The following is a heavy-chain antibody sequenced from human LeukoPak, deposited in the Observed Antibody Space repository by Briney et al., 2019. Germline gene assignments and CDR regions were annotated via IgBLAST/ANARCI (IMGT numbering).Heavy chain of an antibody. CDR3: ARALAWGGSSYSYYYMDV. Sequence: ASVKVSCKASEYTLSDYDINWVRQATGQGLAGMGWRNPNSGNAGYAQKFQGRVTMTRNTSISTAYMELSSLRSEDTAVYYCARALAWGGSSYSYYYMDVWDKGTTVTVSS. V-gene: IGHV1-8*01. D-gene: IGHD1-26*01. J-gene: IGHJ6*03. CDR1: EYTLSDYD. CDR2: RNPNSGNA.